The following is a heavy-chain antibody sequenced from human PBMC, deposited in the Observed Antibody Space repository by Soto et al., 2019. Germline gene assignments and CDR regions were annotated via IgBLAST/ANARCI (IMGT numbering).Heavy chain of an antibody. D-gene: IGHD4-4*01. CDR3: VRVPPTVTAPGIDV. Sequence: GPLRPSFSASGFTFSSNRMDWVRQAPGEGPMWVSLINPYGSTTSYADSVKVRFTISRDNAKNTLYLRMNSLRVEDTAVYYWVRVPPTVTAPGIDVSAQGT. V-gene: IGHV3-74*01. CDR2: INPYGSTT. CDR1: GFTFSSNR. J-gene: IGHJ6*01.